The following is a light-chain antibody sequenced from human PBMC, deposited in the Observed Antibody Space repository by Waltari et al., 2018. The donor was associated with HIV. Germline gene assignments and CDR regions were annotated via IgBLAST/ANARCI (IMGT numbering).Light chain of an antibody. J-gene: IGLJ2*01. CDR3: QLWNSRNGPAVV. V-gene: IGLV3-21*02. Sequence: SFVVTQPASVSVAPGQPARITCVGDQLGTKVVHWYQQRPGQAPMLVISSLRDRPCGIPERFPGSFFGSTTTATLTFSRVEFGDETDYYCQLWNSRNGPAVVFGGGTKLSVL. CDR1: QLGTKV. CDR2: SLR.